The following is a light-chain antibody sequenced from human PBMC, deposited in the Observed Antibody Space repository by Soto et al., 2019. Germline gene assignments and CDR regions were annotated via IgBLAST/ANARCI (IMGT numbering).Light chain of an antibody. CDR3: HQYNNWPPF. CDR2: DAS. V-gene: IGKV3-11*01. J-gene: IGKJ4*01. Sequence: ELVWTQSPATLSLSAGDSAPITCRARQSVSSYLAWYQQKPGQAPRLLIYDASSRATGIPDRFSGSGSGTDFTLTISSLEPEDFAVYYCHQYNNWPPFFGGGTKVDIK. CDR1: QSVSSY.